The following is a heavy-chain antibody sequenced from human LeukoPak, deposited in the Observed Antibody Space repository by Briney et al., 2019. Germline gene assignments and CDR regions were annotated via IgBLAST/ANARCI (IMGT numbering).Heavy chain of an antibody. Sequence: GRSLRLSCAASGFTFSSYGMHWVRQAPGKGLEWVAVISYDGSNKYYADSVKGRFTISRDNSKNSLYLQMNSLRAEDTAVYYCARDRGYGDRSYYFDYWGQGTLVTVSS. V-gene: IGHV3-30*03. CDR2: ISYDGSNK. CDR1: GFTFSSYG. CDR3: ARDRGYGDRSYYFDY. D-gene: IGHD4-17*01. J-gene: IGHJ4*02.